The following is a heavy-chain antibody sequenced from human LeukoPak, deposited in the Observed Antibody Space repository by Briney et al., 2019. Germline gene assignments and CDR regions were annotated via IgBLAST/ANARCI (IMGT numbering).Heavy chain of an antibody. CDR1: GCTFISYA. Sequence: ASVKVSCQASGCTFISYAISWVRQPPGQGLEWMGGIIPIFGTAYYAQKFQGRVTITADGYTSTAYMELSSLRSEDTAVYYGARAGQYQLLWQLDYWGQGTLVTVSS. V-gene: IGHV1-69*13. CDR3: ARAGQYQLLWQLDY. J-gene: IGHJ4*02. CDR2: IIPIFGTA. D-gene: IGHD2-2*01.